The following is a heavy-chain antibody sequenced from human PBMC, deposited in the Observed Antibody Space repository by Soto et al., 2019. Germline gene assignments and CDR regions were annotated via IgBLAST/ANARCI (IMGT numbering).Heavy chain of an antibody. CDR2: IYYSGST. D-gene: IGHD6-19*01. Sequence: QVQLQESGPGLVKPSETLSLTCTVSGGSISSYYWSWIRQPPGKGLEWIGYIYYSGSTNYNPSLKSRVTISVDTSKNQFSLKLSSVTAADTAVYYCAGLSSGYSSVMGDYWGQGTLVTVSS. CDR1: GGSISSYY. V-gene: IGHV4-59*01. J-gene: IGHJ4*02. CDR3: AGLSSGYSSVMGDY.